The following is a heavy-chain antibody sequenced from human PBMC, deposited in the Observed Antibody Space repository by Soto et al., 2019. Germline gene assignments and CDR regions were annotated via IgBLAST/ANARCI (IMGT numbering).Heavy chain of an antibody. D-gene: IGHD3-10*01. CDR3: ARIRWDHPDYGSGSYFDY. J-gene: IGHJ4*02. CDR1: GGSVSSGSYY. CDR2: IYYSGST. Sequence: SETLSLTCTVSGGSVSSGSYYWSWIRQPPGKGLEWIGYIYYSGSTNYNPSLKSRVTISVDTSKNQFSLKLSSVTAADTAVYYCARIRWDHPDYGSGSYFDYWGQGTLVTAPQ. V-gene: IGHV4-61*01.